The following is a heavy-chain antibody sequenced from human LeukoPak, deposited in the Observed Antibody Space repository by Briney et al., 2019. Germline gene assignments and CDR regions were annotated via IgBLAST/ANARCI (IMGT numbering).Heavy chain of an antibody. CDR3: ARWRTEEMATMGNDAFDI. CDR2: IYSGGST. CDR1: GFTVSSNY. V-gene: IGHV3-53*04. Sequence: GGSLRLSCAASGFTVSSNYMSWVRQAPGKGLEWVSVIYSGGSTYYADSVKGRFTISRHNSKNTLYLQMNSLRAEDTAVYYCARWRTEEMATMGNDAFDIWGQGTMVTVSS. J-gene: IGHJ3*02. D-gene: IGHD5-24*01.